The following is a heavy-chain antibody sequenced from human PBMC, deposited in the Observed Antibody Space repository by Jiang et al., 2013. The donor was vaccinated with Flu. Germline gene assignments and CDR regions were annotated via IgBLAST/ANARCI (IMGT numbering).Heavy chain of an antibody. CDR2: IIPVLPTA. J-gene: IGHJ4*02. V-gene: IGHV1-69*01. D-gene: IGHD2-15*01. Sequence: VQLVESGAEVKQSGSSVKVSCKASGVTFSTSTFTWVRQAPGQGLEWMGGIIPVLPTANYAHKFQGRVTITADESTNTAYMELSSLRSDDTAVYYCAKLAPCGGSCYYFDYWGQGTLVTVSS. CDR3: AKLAPCGGSCYYFDY. CDR1: GVTFSTST.